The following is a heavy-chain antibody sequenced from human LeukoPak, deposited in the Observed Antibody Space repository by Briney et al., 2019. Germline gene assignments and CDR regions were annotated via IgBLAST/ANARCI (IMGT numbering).Heavy chain of an antibody. Sequence: GESLKISCEASGYFFSSYWIGWVRQMPGKGLEWVGIIYPGDSDTRYSPSFQGQVTISADKSISTAYLQWSSLKASDTAIYYCARWDYDILTGYLNYWGQGTLVTVSS. CDR1: GYFFSSYW. J-gene: IGHJ4*02. CDR3: ARWDYDILTGYLNY. CDR2: IYPGDSDT. V-gene: IGHV5-51*01. D-gene: IGHD3-9*01.